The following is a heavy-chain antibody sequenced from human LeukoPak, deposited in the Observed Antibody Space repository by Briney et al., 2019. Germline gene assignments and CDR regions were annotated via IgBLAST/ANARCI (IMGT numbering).Heavy chain of an antibody. Sequence: PSETLSLTCRVSGDSLTSSSYHWGWIRQPPGQGLEWIGTIYYTGSTYYNPSLKSRVTISLDTSRKQFSLKLSSVTAADTAVYYCSRLIPPTYWYDSNCFHCWVQGTLVSVCS. V-gene: IGHV4-39*07. J-gene: IGHJ4*02. CDR3: SRLIPPTYWYDSNCFHC. CDR1: GDSLTSSSYH. D-gene: IGHD2-21*01. CDR2: IYYTGST.